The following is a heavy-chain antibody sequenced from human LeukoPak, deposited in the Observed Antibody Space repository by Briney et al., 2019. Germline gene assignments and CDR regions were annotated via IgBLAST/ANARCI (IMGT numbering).Heavy chain of an antibody. Sequence: AVKVSCKASGGTFSNYSISWVRQAPGQGLEWMGEIIPIFGTANYAQKFQGRVTITADKSTSTAYMELSSLRSEDTAIYYCARRYCTNGVCYDDRGAFDIWGQGTMLTVSS. CDR3: ARRYCTNGVCYDDRGAFDI. J-gene: IGHJ3*02. V-gene: IGHV1-69*06. CDR2: IIPIFGTA. CDR1: GGTFSNYS. D-gene: IGHD2-8*01.